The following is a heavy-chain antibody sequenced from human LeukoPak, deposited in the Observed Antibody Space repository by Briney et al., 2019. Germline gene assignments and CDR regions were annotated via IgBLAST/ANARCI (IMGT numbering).Heavy chain of an antibody. Sequence: GSLRLSCAASGFTFSSYAMSWIRQPPGKGLEWIGEINHSGSTNYNPSLKSRVTISVDTSKNQFSLKLSSVTAADTAVYYCASPYGSGRRNWFDPWGQGTLVTVSS. D-gene: IGHD3-10*01. CDR2: INHSGST. CDR3: ASPYGSGRRNWFDP. J-gene: IGHJ5*02. CDR1: GFTFSSYA. V-gene: IGHV4-34*01.